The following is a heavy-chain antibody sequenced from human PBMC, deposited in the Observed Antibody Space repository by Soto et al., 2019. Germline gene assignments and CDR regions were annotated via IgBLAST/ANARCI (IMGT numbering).Heavy chain of an antibody. J-gene: IGHJ4*02. V-gene: IGHV3-15*04. CDR1: GFTFSKAY. CDR2: IDSKIDADKT. Sequence: GGSLRLSCTASGFTFSKAYMNWVRQAPGKGLEWVGQIDSKIDADKTDFAAPVKGRFTLSRDDSKNTVYLQMNGLEIEDTATYYCFRRFTPVATARVDNWGPRTLATVSS. D-gene: IGHD1-26*01. CDR3: FRRFTPVATARVDN.